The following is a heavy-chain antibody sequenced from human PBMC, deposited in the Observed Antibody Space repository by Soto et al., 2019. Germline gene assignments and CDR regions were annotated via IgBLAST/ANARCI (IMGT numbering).Heavy chain of an antibody. J-gene: IGHJ6*02. CDR2: ISAYNGNT. D-gene: IGHD3-9*01. CDR3: ARDSDYDILTSLYYYYGMDV. CDR1: GYTFTSYG. V-gene: IGHV1-18*01. Sequence: GASVKVSCKASGYTFTSYGISWVRQAPGQGLEWMGWISAYNGNTNYAQKLQGRVTMTTDTSTSTAYMELRSLRSDDTAVYYCARDSDYDILTSLYYYYGMDVWGQGTTVTVSS.